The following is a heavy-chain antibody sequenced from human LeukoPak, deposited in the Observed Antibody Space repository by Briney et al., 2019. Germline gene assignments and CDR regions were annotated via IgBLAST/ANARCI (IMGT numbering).Heavy chain of an antibody. D-gene: IGHD3-22*01. CDR3: ARASSYYDSSGYYL. CDR1: GFTFSDYY. V-gene: IGHV3-11*01. Sequence: GGSLRLSCAASGFTFSDYYMSWIRQAPGKGLEWVSYISSSGSTIYYADSVKGRFTISRDNAKNSLYLQMNSLRAEDTAVYYCARASSYYDSSGYYLRGQGTLVTVSS. CDR2: ISSSGSTI. J-gene: IGHJ4*02.